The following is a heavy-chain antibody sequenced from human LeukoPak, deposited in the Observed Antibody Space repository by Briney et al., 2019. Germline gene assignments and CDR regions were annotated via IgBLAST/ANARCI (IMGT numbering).Heavy chain of an antibody. D-gene: IGHD3-22*01. Sequence: GRSLRLSCAASGFTFSSYAMHWVRQAPGKGLEWVAVISYDGSNKYYADSVKGRFTISRDTSKNTLYLQMNSLRVDDTAVYYCARQASRYYKIQPFDYWGQGTLVTVSS. CDR3: ARQASRYYKIQPFDY. V-gene: IGHV3-30*04. CDR1: GFTFSSYA. J-gene: IGHJ4*02. CDR2: ISYDGSNK.